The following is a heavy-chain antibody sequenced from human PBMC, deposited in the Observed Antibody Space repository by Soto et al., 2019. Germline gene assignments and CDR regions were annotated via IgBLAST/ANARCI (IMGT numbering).Heavy chain of an antibody. V-gene: IGHV1-18*01. Sequence: QVQLVQSGAEVKKPGASVKVACRASGYTFTSYGTSWVRQAHGQALEWVGWISTYNGNTNYAQKFQGRVTMTTDTSTSTAYMDLRSLRSDDTAAYYCARGREDTANSLFDYWGHGNLVTVSA. J-gene: IGHJ4*01. CDR2: ISTYNGNT. CDR1: GYTFTSYG. D-gene: IGHD5-18*01. CDR3: ARGREDTANSLFDY.